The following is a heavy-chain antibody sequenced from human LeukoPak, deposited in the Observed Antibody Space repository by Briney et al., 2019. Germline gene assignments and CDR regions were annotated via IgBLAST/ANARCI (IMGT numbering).Heavy chain of an antibody. V-gene: IGHV3-23*01. CDR3: ARDLRDSRGSYGSDY. D-gene: IGHD1-26*01. CDR2: ISGTGGST. Sequence: GGSLRLSCAASGFTFSSYVVSWVRQAPGKGLEWVSAISGTGGSTHYADSVKGRFTISRDNSKNTLYLQMNNLRPEDTAVYFCARDLRDSRGSYGSDYWGQGTLVTVSS. J-gene: IGHJ4*02. CDR1: GFTFSSYV.